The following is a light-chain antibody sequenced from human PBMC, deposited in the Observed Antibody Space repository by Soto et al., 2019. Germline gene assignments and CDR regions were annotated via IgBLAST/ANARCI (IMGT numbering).Light chain of an antibody. J-gene: IGLJ1*01. CDR2: SSF. CDR3: AAWDDSLDEYV. V-gene: IGLV1-44*01. Sequence: QSVLTQPPSASGTPGQRVSISCSGSASNIGSKAVNWYQQLPGAAPKLLIYSSFQRPSGVPARFSASKSGTSASLAITGLQSEDEADYHCAAWDDSLDEYVFGTGTKLTVL. CDR1: ASNIGSKA.